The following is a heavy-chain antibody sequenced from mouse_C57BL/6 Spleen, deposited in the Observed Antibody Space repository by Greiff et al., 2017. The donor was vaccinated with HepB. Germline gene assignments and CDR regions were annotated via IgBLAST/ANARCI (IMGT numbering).Heavy chain of an antibody. Sequence: EVQGVESGGDLVKPGGSLKLSCAASGFTFSSYGMSWVRQTPDKRLEWVATISSGGSYTYYPDSVKGRFTISRDNAKNTLYLQMSSLKSEDTAMYYCARQGPIGYYFDYWGQGTTLTVSS. J-gene: IGHJ2*01. CDR1: GFTFSSYG. CDR2: ISSGGSYT. CDR3: ARQGPIGYYFDY. D-gene: IGHD3-3*01. V-gene: IGHV5-6*01.